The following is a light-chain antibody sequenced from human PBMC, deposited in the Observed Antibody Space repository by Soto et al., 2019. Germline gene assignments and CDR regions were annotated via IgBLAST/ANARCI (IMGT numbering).Light chain of an antibody. CDR2: EVS. CDR3: CSYAGTSTHTV. CDR1: SSDVGLYKL. Sequence: QSALTQPASVSGSPGQSITISCTGTSSDVGLYKLVSWYQQHPGKAPKLMISEVSKRPSGISDRFSGSKSGSTASLTISGLQAEDEADYYCCSYAGTSTHTVFGGGTQLTVL. J-gene: IGLJ7*01. V-gene: IGLV2-23*02.